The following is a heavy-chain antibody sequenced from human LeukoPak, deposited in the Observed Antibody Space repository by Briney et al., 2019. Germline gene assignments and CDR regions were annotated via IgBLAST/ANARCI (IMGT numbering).Heavy chain of an antibody. D-gene: IGHD2-2*01. CDR2: INPNSGGT. J-gene: IGHJ4*02. CDR1: GYTFTGYY. Sequence: ASVKVSCKASGYTFTGYYMHWVRQAPGQGLEWMGWINPNSGGTNYAQKFQGWVTMTRDTSIRTAYMELSRLRSDDTAVYYCARQGCSSTSCYFFDYWGQGTLVTVSS. CDR3: ARQGCSSTSCYFFDY. V-gene: IGHV1-2*04.